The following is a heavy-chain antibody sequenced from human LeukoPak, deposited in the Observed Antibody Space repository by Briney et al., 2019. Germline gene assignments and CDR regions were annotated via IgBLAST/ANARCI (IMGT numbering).Heavy chain of an antibody. CDR2: IKQDGTEQ. V-gene: IGHV3-7*01. Sequence: GGSLRLSCVVPGISLSNYAMSWVRQAPGKGLEWVANIKQDGTEQYYVDSVEGRFTISRDNAENSLSLQMNSLRGEDTAVYYCVRGLGSSSADSWGQGTLVTVSS. CDR3: VRGLGSSSADS. D-gene: IGHD6-6*01. CDR1: GISLSNYA. J-gene: IGHJ4*02.